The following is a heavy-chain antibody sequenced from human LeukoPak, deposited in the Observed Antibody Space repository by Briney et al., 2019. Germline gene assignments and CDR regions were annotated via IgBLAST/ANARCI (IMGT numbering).Heavy chain of an antibody. D-gene: IGHD3-10*01. CDR3: ARGSGSGKYAYYYGMDV. V-gene: IGHV4-30-4*07. CDR1: GGSISSGGYS. CDR2: IFYTGTP. J-gene: IGHJ6*04. Sequence: PSQTLSLTCAVSGGSISSGGYSWSWIRQPPGKGLEWIGYIFYTGTPNYNPSLKSRATISVDTSKNQLSLKLNSVTAADTAVYNCARGSGSGKYAYYYGMDVWGKGTTVTVSS.